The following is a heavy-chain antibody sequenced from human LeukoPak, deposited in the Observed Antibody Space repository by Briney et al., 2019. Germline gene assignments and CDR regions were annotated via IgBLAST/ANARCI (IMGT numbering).Heavy chain of an antibody. J-gene: IGHJ4*02. V-gene: IGHV1-2*02. CDR1: GYAFSAYP. CDR2: INPGSGAT. D-gene: IGHD3-10*02. CDR3: ARALVRGVIMPANY. Sequence: ASVNVSCKASGYAFSAYPLHWVRQAPGQGLEWMGWINPGSGATEYAQKFQGRFTMTRDTSIDTAYIELNSLTSDDTALYFCARALVRGVIMPANYWGQGTLVTVSS.